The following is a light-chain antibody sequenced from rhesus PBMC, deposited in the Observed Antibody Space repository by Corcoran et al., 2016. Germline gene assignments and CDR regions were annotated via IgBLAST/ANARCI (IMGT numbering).Light chain of an antibody. CDR1: QCISNR. V-gene: IGKV1-69*01. CDR3: RHLENSPLT. J-gene: IGKJ4*01. CDR2: MAS. Sequence: DIQMTQSPSSLSASVGDRVTITFRASQCISNRLDWYQQKPGKASKLLIYMASNLESGVPSMSSGSRSRTTFTLTISSLQPGDIGTLYCRHLENSPLTFGGGTKVEIK.